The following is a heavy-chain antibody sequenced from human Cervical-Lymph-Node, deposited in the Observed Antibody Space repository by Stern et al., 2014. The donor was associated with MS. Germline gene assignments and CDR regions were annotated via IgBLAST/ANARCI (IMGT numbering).Heavy chain of an antibody. Sequence: VQLVESGAEVKKPGASVKVSCKASGYTFTGYYMHWVRQAPGQGLEWMGRLTPNSGGTNYAQKFQGRVTMTRDTSISTAYMELSRLRSDDTAVYYCAREAAMAVAGTGVDYWGQGTLVTVSS. CDR1: GYTFTGYY. V-gene: IGHV1-2*06. CDR2: LTPNSGGT. CDR3: AREAAMAVAGTGVDY. D-gene: IGHD6-19*01. J-gene: IGHJ4*02.